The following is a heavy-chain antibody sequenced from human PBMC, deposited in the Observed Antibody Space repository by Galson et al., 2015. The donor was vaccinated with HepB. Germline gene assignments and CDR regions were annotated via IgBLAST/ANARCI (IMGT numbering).Heavy chain of an antibody. CDR3: LMGYYFDY. D-gene: IGHD1-26*01. Sequence: SLRLSCAASGFTFSSYWMYWVRQAPGTGLEWVSTVSNDGGTPYYADFVKGRFTISRDNSKNTLYLQMNSLRAEDTAVYYCLMGYYFDYWGQGTLVTVSS. CDR2: VSNDGGTP. CDR1: GFTFSSYW. J-gene: IGHJ4*02. V-gene: IGHV3-23*01.